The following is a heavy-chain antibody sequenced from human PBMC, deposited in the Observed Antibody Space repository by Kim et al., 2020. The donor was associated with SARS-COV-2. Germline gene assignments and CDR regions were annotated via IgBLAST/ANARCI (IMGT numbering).Heavy chain of an antibody. CDR2: INSDGSST. CDR3: ASLGGGRNYYYMDV. J-gene: IGHJ6*03. D-gene: IGHD2-15*01. Sequence: GGSRRLSCAASGFTFSSYWMHWVRQAPGKGLVWVSRINSDGSSTSYADSVKGRFTISRDNAKNTLYLQMISLRAEDSAVYYCASLGGGRNYYYMDVGGKGTTVTVSS. CDR1: GFTFSSYW. V-gene: IGHV3-74*01.